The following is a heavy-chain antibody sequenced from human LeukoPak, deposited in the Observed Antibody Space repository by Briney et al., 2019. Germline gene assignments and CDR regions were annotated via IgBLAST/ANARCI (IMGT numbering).Heavy chain of an antibody. J-gene: IGHJ1*01. CDR2: INPSGGST. V-gene: IGHV1-46*01. D-gene: IGHD2-21*01. Sequence: ASVNDSCKASGYTFINYYMHWVRQAPGQGLEWMGIINPSGGSTSYAQKFQGRVTMTRDTSTSTVYMELSSLRSEDTAVYYCARDESTSILWWWGQGTLVTVSS. CDR1: GYTFINYY. CDR3: ARDESTSILWW.